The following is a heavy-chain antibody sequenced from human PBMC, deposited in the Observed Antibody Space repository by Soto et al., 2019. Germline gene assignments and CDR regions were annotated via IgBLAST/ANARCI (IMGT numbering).Heavy chain of an antibody. CDR1: VFSLSTSGVG. J-gene: IGHJ4*02. CDR3: ARSHSSPTHWAY. D-gene: IGHD6-13*01. V-gene: IGHV2-5*01. Sequence: SGPTVVNPTQTLTLTCTFSVFSLSTSGVGVGWIRQPPGKALEWLPLIYWNDDKRYSPSLKSRLTITNDTSKNQVVLTMTNMDPVDTATYYCARSHSSPTHWAYWGQGTLVTVSS. CDR2: IYWNDDK.